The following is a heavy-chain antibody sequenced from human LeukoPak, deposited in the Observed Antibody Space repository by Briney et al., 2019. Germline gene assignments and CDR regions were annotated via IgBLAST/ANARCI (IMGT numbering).Heavy chain of an antibody. V-gene: IGHV4-34*01. CDR3: ARHQGQLGIFGY. CDR2: INHSGST. D-gene: IGHD7-27*01. CDR1: GGSFSGYY. J-gene: IGHJ4*02. Sequence: PSETLSLTCAVYGGSFSGYYWSWIRQPPGKGLEWIGEINHSGSTNYNPSLKSRVTISVDTSKNQFSLKLSSVTAADTAVYYCARHQGQLGIFGYWGQGTLVTVSS.